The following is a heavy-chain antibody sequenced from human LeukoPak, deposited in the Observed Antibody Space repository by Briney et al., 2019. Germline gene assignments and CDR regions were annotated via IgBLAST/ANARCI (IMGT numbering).Heavy chain of an antibody. D-gene: IGHD3-22*01. CDR1: GGSISSYY. Sequence: SETLSLTCTVSGGSISSYYWSWIRQPPGKGLEWIGYIYYSGSTNYNPSLKSRVTISVDTSKNQFPLKLSSVTAADTAVYYCARSYYYDSSGYSFGFDPWGQGTLVTVSS. V-gene: IGHV4-59*01. J-gene: IGHJ5*02. CDR2: IYYSGST. CDR3: ARSYYYDSSGYSFGFDP.